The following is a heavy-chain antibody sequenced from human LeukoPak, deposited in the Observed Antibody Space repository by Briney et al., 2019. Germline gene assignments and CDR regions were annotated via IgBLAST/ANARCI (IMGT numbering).Heavy chain of an antibody. CDR1: GFTFEDYA. V-gene: IGHV3-9*01. J-gene: IGHJ4*02. D-gene: IGHD6-19*01. CDR3: VKDGLQWLIDC. CDR2: ISWNSGSI. Sequence: PGESLRLSCAASGFTFEDYAMHWVRQAPGKGLEWVSGISWNSGSIGYADSVKGRFTISRDNAKNSLYLQMNSLRSEDTAFYYCVKDGLQWLIDCWGQGALVTVSS.